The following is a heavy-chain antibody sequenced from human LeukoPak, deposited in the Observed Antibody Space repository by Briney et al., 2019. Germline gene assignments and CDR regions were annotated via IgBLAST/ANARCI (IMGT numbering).Heavy chain of an antibody. D-gene: IGHD3-22*01. CDR3: ARTDSSGYYFHHNWFAP. J-gene: IGHJ5*02. CDR1: GASLRENY. V-gene: IGHV4-34*01. Sequence: PSETLSLTCNVSGASLRENYWSWIRQPPGKGLEWIGEINHSVSTNYNPSLKSRVTISVDTPKNQFYLKLSSVTAADTAVYYCARTDSSGYYFHHNWFAPWGQGTLVTVSS. CDR2: INHSVST.